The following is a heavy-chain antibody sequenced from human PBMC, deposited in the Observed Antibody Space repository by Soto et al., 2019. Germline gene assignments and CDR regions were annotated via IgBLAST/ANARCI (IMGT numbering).Heavy chain of an antibody. CDR2: IYYSGST. V-gene: IGHV4-59*01. Sequence: SETLSLTCTVSGVSISSYYWSWIRQPPGKGLEWIGYIYYSGSTNYNPSLKSRVTISVDTSKNQFSLKLSSVTAADTAVYYCARAFTPSHIYSYGYYFDYWGQGTLVTVSS. D-gene: IGHD5-18*01. J-gene: IGHJ4*02. CDR3: ARAFTPSHIYSYGYYFDY. CDR1: GVSISSYY.